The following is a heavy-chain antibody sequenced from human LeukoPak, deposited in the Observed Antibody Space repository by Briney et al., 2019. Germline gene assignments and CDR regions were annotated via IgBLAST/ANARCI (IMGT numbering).Heavy chain of an antibody. Sequence: PGGSLRLSCAASGFTFSSYAMHWVRQAPGKGLEYVSAISSNGGSTYYANSVKGRFTISRDNSKNTLYLQMGSLRAEDMAVYYCARALGYYYDSSNIDYWGQGTLVTVSS. V-gene: IGHV3-64*01. CDR3: ARALGYYYDSSNIDY. D-gene: IGHD3-22*01. J-gene: IGHJ4*02. CDR2: ISSNGGST. CDR1: GFTFSSYA.